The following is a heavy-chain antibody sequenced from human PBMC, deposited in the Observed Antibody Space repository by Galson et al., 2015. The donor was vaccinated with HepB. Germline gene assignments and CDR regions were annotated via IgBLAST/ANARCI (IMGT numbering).Heavy chain of an antibody. CDR2: IIPILDIA. Sequence: SVKVSCKASGGTFSNYAIIWVRQAPGQGLEWMGRIIPILDIANYAQKLQGRVTMATDTSTSTAYMELRSLRSDDTAVYYCARVPNRYCSGGSCSPYYFDYWGQGTLVTVSS. D-gene: IGHD2-15*01. J-gene: IGHJ4*02. V-gene: IGHV1-69*04. CDR1: GGTFSNYA. CDR3: ARVPNRYCSGGSCSPYYFDY.